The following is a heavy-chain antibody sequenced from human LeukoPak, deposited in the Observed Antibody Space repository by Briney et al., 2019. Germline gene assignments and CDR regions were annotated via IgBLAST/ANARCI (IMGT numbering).Heavy chain of an antibody. CDR3: AREGMVRGVTSYIYYYYMDV. V-gene: IGHV3-66*01. Sequence: GGSLRLSCAASGFTVSTNYVSWVRQAPGKGLEWVSVIYRGGGTAYADSVRDRFTISRDNSKNTVYLHMNSLRVEDTAVHYCAREGMVRGVTSYIYYYYMDVWGKGTTVTVSS. J-gene: IGHJ6*03. D-gene: IGHD3-10*01. CDR1: GFTVSTNY. CDR2: IYRGGGT.